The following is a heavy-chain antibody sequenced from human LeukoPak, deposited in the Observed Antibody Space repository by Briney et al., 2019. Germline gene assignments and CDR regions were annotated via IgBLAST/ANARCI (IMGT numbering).Heavy chain of an antibody. CDR1: GLTFSSYA. D-gene: IGHD2-15*01. J-gene: IGHJ4*02. CDR2: ISGSGGST. V-gene: IGHV3-23*01. Sequence: GGSLRLSCAASGLTFSSYAMSWVRQAPGKGLEWVSAISGSGGSTYYADSVKGRFTISRDNSKNTLYLQMNSLRAEDTAVYYCAKATVVVVVAARIFDYWGQGTLVTVSS. CDR3: AKATVVVVVAARIFDY.